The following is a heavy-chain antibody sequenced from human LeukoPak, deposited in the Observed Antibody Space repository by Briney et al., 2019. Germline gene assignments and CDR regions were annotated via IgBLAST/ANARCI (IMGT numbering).Heavy chain of an antibody. V-gene: IGHV4-4*07. CDR2: IYTSGGI. D-gene: IGHD3-10*01. Sequence: PSETLSLTCTVSGGSISNYYWSRIRQPAGKGLEWIGRIYTSGGINYNPSLKSRVTMSVDTSKNQFSLKLSSVTAADTAVYYCARQGSGSYYNIDYWGQGTLVTVSS. CDR1: GGSISNYY. CDR3: ARQGSGSYYNIDY. J-gene: IGHJ4*02.